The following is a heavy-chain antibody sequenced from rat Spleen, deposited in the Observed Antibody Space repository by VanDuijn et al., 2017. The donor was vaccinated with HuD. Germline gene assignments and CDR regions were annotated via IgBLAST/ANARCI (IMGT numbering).Heavy chain of an antibody. CDR3: AVSGYGY. CDR1: GFTFSKYW. Sequence: EVQLVESGGGLVRPGRSLKLSCVASGFTFSKYWMYWVRQAPGKGLEWVSSISSDGINTYYPDSVKGRFTISRDNAENTVYLQMNSLRSEDTATYYCAVSGYGYWGQGIMVTVSS. J-gene: IGHJ2*01. D-gene: IGHD4-3*01. V-gene: IGHV5-58*01. CDR2: ISSDGINT.